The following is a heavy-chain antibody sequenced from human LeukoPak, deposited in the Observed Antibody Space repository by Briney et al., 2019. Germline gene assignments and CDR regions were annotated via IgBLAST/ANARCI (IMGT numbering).Heavy chain of an antibody. J-gene: IGHJ4*02. Sequence: GGSLRLSCAASGFTFSSYSMNWVRQAPGKGLEWVAVIWYDGSNKYYADSVKGRFTISRDNSKNTLYLQMNSLRAEDTAVYYCAKGYYYDSSGYYYYFDYWGQGTLVTVSS. CDR2: IWYDGSNK. CDR1: GFTFSSYS. D-gene: IGHD3-22*01. V-gene: IGHV3-33*06. CDR3: AKGYYYDSSGYYYYFDY.